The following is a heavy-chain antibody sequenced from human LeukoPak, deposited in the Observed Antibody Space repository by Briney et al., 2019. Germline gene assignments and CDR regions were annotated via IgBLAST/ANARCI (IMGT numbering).Heavy chain of an antibody. D-gene: IGHD6-13*01. CDR3: ARHGGRQLAHDAFDI. V-gene: IGHV4-59*08. CDR1: GGSISSNY. Sequence: RSSETLSLTCNLSGGSISSNYWSLTRQPPGKGLDRIGYIYYSGDTNYNPSLKTRVTISIDTSKNQFSLKLSSVTAADSAVYYCARHGGRQLAHDAFDIWGQGTMVTVSS. J-gene: IGHJ3*02. CDR2: IYYSGDT.